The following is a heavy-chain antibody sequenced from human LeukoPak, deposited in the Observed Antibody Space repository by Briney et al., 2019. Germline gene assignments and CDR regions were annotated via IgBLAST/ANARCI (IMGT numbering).Heavy chain of an antibody. CDR3: ARVLSSGYDYYFDY. Sequence: GGSLRLSCAASGFTFSSYSMNWVRQAPGKGLEWVSYISDSSSTIYYTDSVKGRFTISRDNAKNSLYLQMNSLRAEDTAVYYCARVLSSGYDYYFDYWGQGTLVTVSS. CDR1: GFTFSSYS. V-gene: IGHV3-48*04. J-gene: IGHJ4*02. D-gene: IGHD5-12*01. CDR2: ISDSSSTI.